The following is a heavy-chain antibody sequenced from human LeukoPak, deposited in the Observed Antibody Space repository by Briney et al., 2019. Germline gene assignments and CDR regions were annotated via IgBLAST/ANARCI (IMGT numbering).Heavy chain of an antibody. Sequence: PSETLSLTCTVSGGSISSYYWSWIRQPPGKGLEWIGYIYYSGSTNYNPSLKSRVTISVDTSKNQFSLQLNSVTPEDTAVYYCAREYSSSWYKVYWYFDLWGRGTLVTVSS. J-gene: IGHJ2*01. V-gene: IGHV4-59*12. CDR2: IYYSGST. CDR1: GGSISSYY. CDR3: AREYSSSWYKVYWYFDL. D-gene: IGHD6-13*01.